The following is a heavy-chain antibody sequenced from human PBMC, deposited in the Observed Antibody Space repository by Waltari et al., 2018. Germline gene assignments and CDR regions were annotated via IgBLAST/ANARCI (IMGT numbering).Heavy chain of an antibody. CDR2: IHTSGSP. D-gene: IGHD1-1*01. J-gene: IGHJ3*01. V-gene: IGHV4-30-4*08. CDR3: ARAGQLSADALDL. CDR1: GASINSGHFY. Sequence: QVQLQESGPRLVRPTQTLSLTCSVSGASINSGHFYWTWIRQPPGKGLEWIGHIHTSGSPNYNPSLKSRLSIPADTSRNQISLRLTSVTAADTAVYYCARAGQLSADALDLWGQGTVVSVSS.